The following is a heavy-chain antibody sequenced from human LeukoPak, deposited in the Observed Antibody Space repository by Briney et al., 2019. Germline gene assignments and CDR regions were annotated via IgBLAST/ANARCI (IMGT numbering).Heavy chain of an antibody. J-gene: IGHJ4*02. D-gene: IGHD4-11*01. CDR2: VYTSGST. V-gene: IGHV4-61*02. Sequence: SETLSLTCTVSGGSISSGGYYWSWIQQPAGKGLEWIGRVYTSGSTNYNPSLKSRVTISIDTSKNQFSLNLSSVTAADTAVYYCARVQRYSNPVHDYWGQGTLVTVSS. CDR3: ARVQRYSNPVHDY. CDR1: GGSISSGGYY.